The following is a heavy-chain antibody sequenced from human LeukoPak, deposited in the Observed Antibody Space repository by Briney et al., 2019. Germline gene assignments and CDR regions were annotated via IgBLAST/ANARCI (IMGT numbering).Heavy chain of an antibody. CDR2: LWYDGSNK. J-gene: IGHJ4*02. V-gene: IGHV3-33*01. D-gene: IGHD3-9*01. CDR1: GFTFSRYG. Sequence: GRSLRLSCAASGFTFSRYGMHWVRQAPGKGLEWVAVLWYDGSNKDYADSVKGRFTISRDNSKNTLYLQMNSLRAEDTAVYYCARSTSSEYDIYHFDYWGQGTLVTVSS. CDR3: ARSTSSEYDIYHFDY.